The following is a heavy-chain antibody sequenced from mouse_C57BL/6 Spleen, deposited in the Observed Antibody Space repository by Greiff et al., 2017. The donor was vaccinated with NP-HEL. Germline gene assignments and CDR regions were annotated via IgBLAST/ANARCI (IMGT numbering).Heavy chain of an antibody. CDR2: IDPSDSYT. CDR1: GYTFTSYW. J-gene: IGHJ1*03. V-gene: IGHV1-50*01. Sequence: VQLQQSGAELVKPGASVKLSCKASGYTFTSYWMQWVNQRPGQGLEWIGEIDPSDSYTNYNQKFKGKATLTVDTSSSTAYMQLSSLTSEDSAVYYCARRDTTVVVPSWYFDVWGTGTTVTVSS. D-gene: IGHD1-1*01. CDR3: ARRDTTVVVPSWYFDV.